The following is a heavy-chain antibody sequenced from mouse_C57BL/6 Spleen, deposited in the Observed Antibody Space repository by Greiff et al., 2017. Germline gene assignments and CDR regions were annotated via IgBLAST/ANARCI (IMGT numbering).Heavy chain of an antibody. V-gene: IGHV2-9-1*01. CDR1: GFSLTSYA. D-gene: IGHD1-3*01. J-gene: IGHJ4*01. CDR2: IWTGGGT. Sequence: VNVVESGPGLVAPSQSLSITCTVSGFSLTSYAISWVRQPPGKGLEWLGVIWTGGGTNYNSALKSRLSISKDNSKSQVFLKMNSLQTDDTARYXCGRTLNYAMDYWGQGTSVTVSS. CDR3: GRTLNYAMDY.